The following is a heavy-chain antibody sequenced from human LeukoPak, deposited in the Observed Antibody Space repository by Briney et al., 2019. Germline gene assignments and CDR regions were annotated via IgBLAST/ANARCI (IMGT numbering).Heavy chain of an antibody. D-gene: IGHD5-12*01. CDR3: ASLHTVAHDY. Sequence: ETLSLTCTVSGGSISSSSYYWGWIRQPPGKGLEWIGSIYYSGSTYYNPSLKSRVTISVDTSKNQFSLKLSSVTAADTAVYYCASLHTVAHDYWGQGTLVTVSS. CDR2: IYYSGST. J-gene: IGHJ4*02. CDR1: GGSISSSSYY. V-gene: IGHV4-39*07.